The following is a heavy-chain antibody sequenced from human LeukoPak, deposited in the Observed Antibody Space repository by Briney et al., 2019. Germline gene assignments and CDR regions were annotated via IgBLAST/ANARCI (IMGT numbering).Heavy chain of an antibody. J-gene: IGHJ4*02. D-gene: IGHD3-3*01. CDR2: ISKEGSNK. Sequence: GGSLRLSCGASGFTLSTYPMHWVRQAPGKGLEWVAAISKEGSNKYYADSVKGRYTISRDSSKDMLYLEMNSLSGEDTAVYYCVKRGSDGGPYFFDYWGQGTLVTVSS. V-gene: IGHV3-30*18. CDR1: GFTLSTYP. CDR3: VKRGSDGGPYFFDY.